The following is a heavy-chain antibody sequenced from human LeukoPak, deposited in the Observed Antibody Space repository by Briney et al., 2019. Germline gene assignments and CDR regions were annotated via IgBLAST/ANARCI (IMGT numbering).Heavy chain of an antibody. V-gene: IGHV3-13*04. D-gene: IGHD2-15*01. J-gene: IGHJ6*02. CDR1: GFTFNTYD. Sequence: PGRSLRLSCAASGFTFNTYDMHWVRQVTGKGLEWVSGINPAGDTYYPGSVKGRFTISREDAKNSFYLQMNSLRVGDTAVYYCARGDCSGGSCSSMDVWGQGTTVTVSS. CDR3: ARGDCSGGSCSSMDV. CDR2: INPAGDT.